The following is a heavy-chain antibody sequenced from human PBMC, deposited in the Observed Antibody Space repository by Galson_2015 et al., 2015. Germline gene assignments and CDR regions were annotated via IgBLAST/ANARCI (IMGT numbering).Heavy chain of an antibody. CDR1: GFTFSSYA. CDR2: ISYDGSNK. CDR3: ARGGAGIAVAGSYFQH. V-gene: IGHV3-30-3*01. Sequence: SLRLSCAASGFTFSSYAMHWVRQAPGKGLEWVAVISYDGSNKYYADSVKGRFTISRDNSKNTLYLQMNSLRAEDTAVYYCARGGAGIAVAGSYFQHWGQGTLVTVSS. D-gene: IGHD6-19*01. J-gene: IGHJ1*01.